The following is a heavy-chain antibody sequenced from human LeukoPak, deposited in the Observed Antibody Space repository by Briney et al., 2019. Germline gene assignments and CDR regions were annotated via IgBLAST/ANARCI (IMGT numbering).Heavy chain of an antibody. CDR3: AGYSGARRLDYYGMDV. J-gene: IGHJ6*02. Sequence: ASVKVSCKASGYTFTSYYMHWVRQAPGQGLEWMGGIIPIFGTANYAQKFQGRVTITADESTSTAYMELSSLRSEDTAVYYCAGYSGARRLDYYGMDVWGQGTTVTVSS. V-gene: IGHV1-69*13. CDR1: GYTFTSYY. D-gene: IGHD2-15*01. CDR2: IIPIFGTA.